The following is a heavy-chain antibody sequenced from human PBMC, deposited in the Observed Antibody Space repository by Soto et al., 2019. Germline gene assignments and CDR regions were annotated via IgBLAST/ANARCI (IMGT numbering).Heavy chain of an antibody. V-gene: IGHV3-7*05. Sequence: EVQLVESGGGLVQPGESLSLSCAASGFTFSDYWMTWVRQAPGKGLEWVANIKKDESKKPYLDSGRGRFTISRDNARNSLYLQMDRLRAEDTALYYCARDVSPGSGPYYLAAFDMWGSGKMVTVSS. CDR1: GFTFSDYW. D-gene: IGHD3-22*01. CDR2: IKKDESKK. J-gene: IGHJ3*02. CDR3: ARDVSPGSGPYYLAAFDM.